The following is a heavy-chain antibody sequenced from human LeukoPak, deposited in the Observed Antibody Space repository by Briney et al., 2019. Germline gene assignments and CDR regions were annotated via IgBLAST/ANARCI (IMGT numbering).Heavy chain of an antibody. J-gene: IGHJ6*02. Sequence: PGGSLRLSCAPSGFTFSDYYMSWIRQAPGKGLEWVSYISSSGSTIYYADSVKGRFTISRDNAKNSLYLQMNSLRAEDTAVYYCARYDYSDYLMDVWGQGTTVTVSS. CDR3: ARYDYSDYLMDV. CDR1: GFTFSDYY. CDR2: ISSSGSTI. V-gene: IGHV3-11*01. D-gene: IGHD4-11*01.